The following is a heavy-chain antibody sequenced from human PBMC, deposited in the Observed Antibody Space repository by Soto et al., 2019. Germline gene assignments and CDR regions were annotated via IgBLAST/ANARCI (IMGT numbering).Heavy chain of an antibody. CDR1: GFTLSGRS. CDR3: ARGWFGPDV. D-gene: IGHD3-10*01. J-gene: IGHJ6*04. CDR2: IDNAGTDS. V-gene: IGHV3-74*01. Sequence: EVQLVESGGSLVQPGGSLRLSCAASGFTLSGRSMHWVHQAPGKGLVWVSGIDNAGTDSTYADSVKGRFTSSRDNAKNMLYLQMNSLRVEDTAVYYCARGWFGPDVWGKGTTVTVSS.